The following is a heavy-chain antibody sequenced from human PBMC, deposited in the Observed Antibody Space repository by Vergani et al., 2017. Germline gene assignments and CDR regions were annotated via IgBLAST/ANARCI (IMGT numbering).Heavy chain of an antibody. V-gene: IGHV3-48*03. CDR3: ARNSLYYYYYYGMDV. D-gene: IGHD3-16*01. CDR2: ISSSGSTI. J-gene: IGHJ6*02. Sequence: EVQLLESGGGLVQPGGSLRLSCAASGFTFSSYAMSWVRQAPGKGLEWVSYISSSGSTIYYADSVKGRFTISRDNAKNSLYLQMNSLRAEDTAVYYCARNSLYYYYYYGMDVWGQGTTVTVSS. CDR1: GFTFSSYA.